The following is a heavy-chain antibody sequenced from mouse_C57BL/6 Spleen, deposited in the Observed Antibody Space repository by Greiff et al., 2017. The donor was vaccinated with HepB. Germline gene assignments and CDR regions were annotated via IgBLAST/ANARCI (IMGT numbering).Heavy chain of an antibody. D-gene: IGHD1-1*02. J-gene: IGHJ4*01. CDR2: IDPETGGT. CDR1: GYTFTDYE. V-gene: IGHV1-15*01. Sequence: QVTLKESGAELVRPGASVTLSCKASGYTFTDYEMHWVKQTPVHGLEWIGAIDPETGGTAYNQKFKGKAILTADKSSSTAYMELRSLTSEDSAVYYCTRCQPGNYAMDYWGQGTSVTVSS. CDR3: TRCQPGNYAMDY.